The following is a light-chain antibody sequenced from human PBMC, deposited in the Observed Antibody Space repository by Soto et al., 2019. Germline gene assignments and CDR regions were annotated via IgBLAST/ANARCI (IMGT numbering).Light chain of an antibody. CDR2: DAS. Sequence: DIQLTQSPSFLSASVGDRVTITCRASQGISSYLAWYQQKPGKAPKLLIYDASTLQSGVPSRFSGSGSGTEFTLTISSLQPEDFATYYCQQLNSYPHTFGPGTKVDIK. J-gene: IGKJ3*01. V-gene: IGKV1-9*01. CDR1: QGISSY. CDR3: QQLNSYPHT.